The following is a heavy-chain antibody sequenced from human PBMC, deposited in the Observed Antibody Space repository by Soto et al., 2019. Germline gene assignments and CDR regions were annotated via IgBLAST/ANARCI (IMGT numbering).Heavy chain of an antibody. V-gene: IGHV4-39*01. CDR1: GGSISSSSYY. CDR3: ARHRSRLWFGELLAPSRFDY. D-gene: IGHD3-10*01. CDR2: IYYSGST. J-gene: IGHJ4*02. Sequence: SETLSLTCTVSGGSISSSSYYWGWIRQPPGKGLEWIGSIYYSGSTYYNPSLKSRVTISVDTSKNQFSLKLSSVTAADKAVYHCARHRSRLWFGELLAPSRFDYWGQGTLVT.